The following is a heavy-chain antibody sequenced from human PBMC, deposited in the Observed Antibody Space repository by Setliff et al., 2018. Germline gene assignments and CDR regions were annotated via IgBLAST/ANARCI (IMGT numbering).Heavy chain of an antibody. Sequence: PSETLSLTCAVYGGSFCGYHWSWIRQPPGKGLEWIGRVYNTGTTNYNPSLKSRVTISISADTSNKSFSLNLFSVTAADTAVYYCVGRDFSGGDSWGHGTLVTVSS. CDR1: GGSFCGYH. D-gene: IGHD6-25*01. CDR3: VGRDFSGGDS. CDR2: VYNTGTT. V-gene: IGHV4-34*01. J-gene: IGHJ5*01.